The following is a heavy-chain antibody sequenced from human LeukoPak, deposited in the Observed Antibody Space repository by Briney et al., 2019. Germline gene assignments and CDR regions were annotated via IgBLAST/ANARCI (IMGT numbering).Heavy chain of an antibody. CDR1: GFTFDDYA. CDR2: ISWNSGSI. Sequence: PGRSLRLSCAASGFTFDDYAMHWVRQGPGKGLEWVSGISWNSGSIGYADSVKGRFTISRDNAKNSLYLQMNSLRTEDTALYYCAKDGTPYDFWSGYYSGMDVWDQGTTVTVSS. V-gene: IGHV3-9*01. J-gene: IGHJ6*02. CDR3: AKDGTPYDFWSGYYSGMDV. D-gene: IGHD3-3*01.